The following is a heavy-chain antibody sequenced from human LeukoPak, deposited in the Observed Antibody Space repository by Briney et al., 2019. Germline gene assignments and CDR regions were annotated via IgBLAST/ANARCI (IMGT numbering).Heavy chain of an antibody. Sequence: PGGSLRLSCAASGFSFSNYWMACVCQAPGKGLEWVANIKEDGSDQHYVDSVRGRFTVSRDNAANSMYLQMSSLRPDDTAVYFCARSKDRSRPFASWGQGTLVAVSS. CDR3: ARSKDRSRPFAS. J-gene: IGHJ4*02. CDR2: IKEDGSDQ. D-gene: IGHD4-11*01. CDR1: GFSFSNYW. V-gene: IGHV3-7*01.